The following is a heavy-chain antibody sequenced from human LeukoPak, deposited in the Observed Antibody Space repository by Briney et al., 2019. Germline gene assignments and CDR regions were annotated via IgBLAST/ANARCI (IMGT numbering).Heavy chain of an antibody. CDR1: GGSISSYY. V-gene: IGHV4-59*08. Sequence: PSGTLSLTCTVSGGSISSYYWSWIRQPPGKGLEWIGYIYYSGSTNYNPSLKSRVTISVDTSKNQFSLKLSSVTAADTAVYYCASSTGVRYFDLWGRGTLVTVSS. CDR2: IYYSGST. J-gene: IGHJ2*01. CDR3: ASSTGVRYFDL. D-gene: IGHD7-27*01.